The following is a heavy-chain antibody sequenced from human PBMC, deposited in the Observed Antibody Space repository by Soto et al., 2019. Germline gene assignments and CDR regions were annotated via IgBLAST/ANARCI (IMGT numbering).Heavy chain of an antibody. D-gene: IGHD2-15*01. CDR2: IWYDGSNK. V-gene: IGHV3-33*01. J-gene: IGHJ4*02. CDR1: GFTFSSYG. CDR3: ARDTCSGGSCYSDEDFDY. Sequence: QVQLVESGGGVVQPGRSLRLSCAASGFTFSSYGMHWVRQAPGKGLEWVAVIWYDGSNKYYADSVKGRFTISRDNSKNTLYLQMNSLRAEDTAVYYCARDTCSGGSCYSDEDFDYRGQLTLVTVSS.